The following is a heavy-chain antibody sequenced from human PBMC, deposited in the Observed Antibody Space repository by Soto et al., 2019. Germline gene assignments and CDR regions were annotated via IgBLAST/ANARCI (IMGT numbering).Heavy chain of an antibody. CDR2: ISYDGSNK. D-gene: IGHD2-8*01. Sequence: GGSLRLSCAASGFTFSSYGMHWVRQAPGKGLEWVAVISYDGSNKYYADSVKGRFTISRDNSKNTLYLQMNSLRAEDTAVYYYAKDYGRQFTIVVCYKADHYYYGMDVWGQGTTVTVSS. J-gene: IGHJ6*02. CDR3: AKDYGRQFTIVVCYKADHYYYGMDV. CDR1: GFTFSSYG. V-gene: IGHV3-30*18.